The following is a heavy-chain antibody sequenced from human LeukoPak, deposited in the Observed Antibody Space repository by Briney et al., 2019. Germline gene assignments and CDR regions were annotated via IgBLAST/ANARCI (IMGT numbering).Heavy chain of an antibody. J-gene: IGHJ4*02. CDR2: IFYSGST. CDR3: ARGGLIAGGEKFDY. D-gene: IGHD3-10*01. Sequence: SETLSLTCTVSSGSISTSNYYWGWVRQPPGKALEWIGNIFYSGSTYYSPSLKSRVTISVDTSKNQFSLKLSSVTAADTAVYYCARGGLIAGGEKFDYWGQGTLVTVSS. CDR1: SGSISTSNYY. V-gene: IGHV4-39*07.